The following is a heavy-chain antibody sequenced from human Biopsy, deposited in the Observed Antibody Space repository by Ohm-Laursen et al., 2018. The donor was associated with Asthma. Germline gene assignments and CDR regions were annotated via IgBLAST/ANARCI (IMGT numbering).Heavy chain of an antibody. J-gene: IGHJ4*02. D-gene: IGHD3-9*01. CDR2: ISGSGGST. CDR3: AKDRDYDILTGPPGFDY. CDR1: GFTFSSYA. V-gene: IGHV3-23*01. Sequence: SLRLSCSASGFTFSSYAISWVRQAPGKGLEWVSAISGSGGSTYYADSVKGRFTISRDNSKNTLYLQMNSLGAEDTAVYYCAKDRDYDILTGPPGFDYWGQGTLVAVSS.